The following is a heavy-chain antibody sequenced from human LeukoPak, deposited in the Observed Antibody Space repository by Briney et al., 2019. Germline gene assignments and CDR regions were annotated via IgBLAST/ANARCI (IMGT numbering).Heavy chain of an antibody. CDR3: ARGGKYYDILTGFYGGTFDY. D-gene: IGHD3-9*01. CDR2: IRRNSDTI. V-gene: IGHV3-48*01. Sequence: GGSLRLSCAASGFTFSSHNMNWVRQAPGRGLEWVSYIRRNSDTIYYADSVKGRFTISRDNAKNSLFLQMNSLRAEDTAVYYCARGGKYYDILTGFYGGTFDYWGQGTLVTVSS. CDR1: GFTFSSHN. J-gene: IGHJ4*02.